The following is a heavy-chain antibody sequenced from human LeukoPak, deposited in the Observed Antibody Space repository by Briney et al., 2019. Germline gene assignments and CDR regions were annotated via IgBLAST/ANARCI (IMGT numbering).Heavy chain of an antibody. CDR3: AKEDTANYGMDV. CDR1: GFTFSSYA. J-gene: IGHJ6*02. Sequence: GGSLRLSCAAPGFTFSSYAMHWVRQAPGKGLEWVAVISYDGSNKYYADSVKGRFTISRDNSKNTLYLQMNSLTTEDTAVYYCAKEDTANYGMDVWGQGTTVTVSS. CDR2: ISYDGSNK. V-gene: IGHV3-30-3*01. D-gene: IGHD5-18*01.